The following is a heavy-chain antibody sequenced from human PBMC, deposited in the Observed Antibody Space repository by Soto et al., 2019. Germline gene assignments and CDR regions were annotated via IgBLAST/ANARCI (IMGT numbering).Heavy chain of an antibody. D-gene: IGHD2-15*01. Sequence: EVQLVESGGGLVKPGGSLRLSCAASGFTFSNAWMNWVRQAPGKGLEWVGRIKSKTDGGTTDYAAPVKGRFTISRDDSKNTLYLQMNSLKTEDTAVYYCTTDPTSCSGASCYSPPHYYYGMDVWGQGTTVTVAS. CDR3: TTDPTSCSGASCYSPPHYYYGMDV. V-gene: IGHV3-15*07. CDR2: IKSKTDGGTT. CDR1: GFTFSNAW. J-gene: IGHJ6*02.